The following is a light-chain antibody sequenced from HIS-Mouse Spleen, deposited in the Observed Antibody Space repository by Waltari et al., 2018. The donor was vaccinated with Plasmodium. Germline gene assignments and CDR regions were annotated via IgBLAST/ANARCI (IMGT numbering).Light chain of an antibody. CDR1: SSAVGGYNY. CDR2: EVS. V-gene: IGLV2-8*01. CDR3: SSYAGSNKLV. J-gene: IGLJ2*01. Sequence: QSALTQPPSASASPGQSVTISCTGTSSAVGGYNYVSWYQQHPGKAPKLMIYEVSKRPSGVPDRFSGSKSGNTASLTVSGLQAEDEADYYCSSYAGSNKLVFGGGTKLTVL.